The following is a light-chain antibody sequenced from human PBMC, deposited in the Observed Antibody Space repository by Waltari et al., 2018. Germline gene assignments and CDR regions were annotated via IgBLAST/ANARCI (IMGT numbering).Light chain of an antibody. CDR3: SSQSSNDVVL. J-gene: IGLJ2*01. V-gene: IGLV2-14*01. Sequence: QSALTQPASVSGSPGQSVTIFCAGTSNDVGCYNSVSWYQEYPGQAPRVIIYDVSERPSGVSDRFSGSKSGNTASLTISGLQAEDEADYYCSSQSSNDVVLFGGGTKLTVL. CDR1: SNDVGCYNS. CDR2: DVS.